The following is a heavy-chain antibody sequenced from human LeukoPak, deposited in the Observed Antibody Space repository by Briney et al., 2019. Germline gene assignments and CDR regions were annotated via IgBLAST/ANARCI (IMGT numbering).Heavy chain of an antibody. CDR2: IWYDGSNK. CDR3: ARGHYYDSSGGAFDI. Sequence: GGSLRLSCAASGFTFSSYGMHWVRQAPGKGLEWVAVIWYDGSNKYYADSVKGRFTISRDNSKNTLYLQMNSLRAEDTAVYYCARGHYYDSSGGAFDIWGQGTMVTVSS. J-gene: IGHJ3*02. D-gene: IGHD3-22*01. CDR1: GFTFSSYG. V-gene: IGHV3-33*01.